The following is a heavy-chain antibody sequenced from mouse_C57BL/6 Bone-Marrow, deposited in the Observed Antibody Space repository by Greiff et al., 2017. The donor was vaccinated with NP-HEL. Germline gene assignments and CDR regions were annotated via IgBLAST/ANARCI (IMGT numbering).Heavy chain of an antibody. CDR2: FYPGSGSI. J-gene: IGHJ4*01. CDR1: SYTFTEYT. CDR3: AREYITTVVATEDYAMDY. D-gene: IGHD1-1*01. Sequence: VMLVESGAELVKPGASVKLSCKASSYTFTEYTIHWVKQRSGQGLEWIGWFYPGSGSIKYNEKFKDKATLTADKSSSTVYMELSRLTSEDSAVYFCAREYITTVVATEDYAMDYWGQGTSVTVSS. V-gene: IGHV1-62-2*01.